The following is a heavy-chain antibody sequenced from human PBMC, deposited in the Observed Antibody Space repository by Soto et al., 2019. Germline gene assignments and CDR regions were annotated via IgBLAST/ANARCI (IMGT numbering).Heavy chain of an antibody. CDR3: VLLWLGFQPRAEHVFDY. CDR2: INHSGST. CDR1: GGSFSGYY. J-gene: IGHJ4*02. V-gene: IGHV4-34*01. Sequence: PSETLSLTCAVYGGSFSGYYWSWIRQPPGKGLEWIGEINHSGSTNYNPSLKSRVTISVDTSKNQFSLKLSSVTAADTAVYYCVLLWLGFQPRAEHVFDYWGQGTLVTVSS. D-gene: IGHD3-10*01.